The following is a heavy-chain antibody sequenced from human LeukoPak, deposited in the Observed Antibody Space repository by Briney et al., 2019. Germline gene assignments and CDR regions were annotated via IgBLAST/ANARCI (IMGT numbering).Heavy chain of an antibody. CDR1: GGTFSSYV. Sequence: ASVKVSCKASGGTFSSYVINWVRQAPGQGLEWMGGIIPIFGTANYAQKFQGRVTMTEDTSTDTAYMELSSLRSEDTAVYYCATDSYSGSYLGYWGQGTLVTVSS. J-gene: IGHJ4*02. CDR2: IIPIFGTA. CDR3: ATDSYSGSYLGY. V-gene: IGHV1-69*06. D-gene: IGHD1-26*01.